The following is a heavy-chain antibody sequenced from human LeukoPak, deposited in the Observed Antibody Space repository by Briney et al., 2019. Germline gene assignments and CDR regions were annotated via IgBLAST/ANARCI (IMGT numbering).Heavy chain of an antibody. CDR3: AIQWLVQECQH. CDR1: CGSISSSSYY. D-gene: IGHD6-19*01. Sequence: PSETLSLTCTVSCGSISSSSYYWGWIRHPPGKGLEWIGSIYYSGSTYYNPSLNSRVTISVDTSKNQFSRKLSSVTAADTAVYYCAIQWLVQECQHWGQGTLVTVSS. CDR2: IYYSGST. J-gene: IGHJ1*01. V-gene: IGHV4-39*01.